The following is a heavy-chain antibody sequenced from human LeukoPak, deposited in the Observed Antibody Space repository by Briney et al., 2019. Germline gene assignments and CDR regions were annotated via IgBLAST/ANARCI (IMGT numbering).Heavy chain of an antibody. J-gene: IGHJ6*02. CDR3: ARDTPISPYYYYCYGMDV. Sequence: PGGSLRLSCPASGFTFSDYYMSWIRQAPGKGLEWVSYIICSVSTTCYAESVTGRFTISRDNAKNSLYLQMNSLRAEDTAVYYCARDTPISPYYYYCYGMDVWGQGTTVTVSS. D-gene: IGHD2-2*02. CDR1: GFTFSDYY. CDR2: IICSVSTT. V-gene: IGHV3-11*01.